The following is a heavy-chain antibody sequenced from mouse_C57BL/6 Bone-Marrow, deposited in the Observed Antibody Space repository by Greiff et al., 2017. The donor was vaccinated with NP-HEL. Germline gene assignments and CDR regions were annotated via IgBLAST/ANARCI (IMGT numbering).Heavy chain of an antibody. CDR2: IDPSDSYT. V-gene: IGHV1-69*01. J-gene: IGHJ4*01. Sequence: QVQLQQPGAELVMPGASVKLSCKASGYTFTSYWMHWVKPRPGQGLEWIGEIDPSDSYTNYNQKFKGKSTLTVDKSSSTAYMQLSSLTSEDAAVYYCAREAMDYWGQGTSVTVSS. CDR3: AREAMDY. CDR1: GYTFTSYW.